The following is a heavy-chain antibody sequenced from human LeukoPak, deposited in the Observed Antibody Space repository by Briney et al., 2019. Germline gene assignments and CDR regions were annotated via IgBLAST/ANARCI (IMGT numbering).Heavy chain of an antibody. CDR2: IYYSGST. V-gene: IGHV4-59*01. CDR3: ARDPFCTGTSCYGY. D-gene: IGHD2-15*01. CDR1: GGSIRNYY. J-gene: IGHJ4*02. Sequence: SETLSLTCTVSGGSIRNYYWSWIRQPPGKGLEWIGYIYYSGSTNYNPSLKSRVTISLDTSKNQFSLKLSSVTAADTAVYYCARDPFCTGTSCYGYWGQGTLVTVSS.